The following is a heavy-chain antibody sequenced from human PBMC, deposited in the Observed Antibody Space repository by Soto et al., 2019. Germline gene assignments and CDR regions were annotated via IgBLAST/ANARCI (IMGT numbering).Heavy chain of an antibody. CDR3: AKVGSTSGGY. J-gene: IGHJ4*02. D-gene: IGHD2-2*01. V-gene: IGHV3-30*18. CDR1: GFTFSSYG. Sequence: GGSLRLSCASSGFTFSSYGMHWFRQAPGKGLDFVAVISYDGSNKYYADSVKGRFTISRDDSKNTLYLQMNSLRAEDTAVYYCAKVGSTSGGYWGQGT. CDR2: ISYDGSNK.